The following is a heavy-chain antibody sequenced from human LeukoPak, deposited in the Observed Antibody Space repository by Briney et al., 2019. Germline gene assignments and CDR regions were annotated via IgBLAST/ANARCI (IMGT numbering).Heavy chain of an antibody. Sequence: GGSLRVYCAASGFTFNSYGMHWVRQAPGKGLEWVAVIAYDRSNKYYADSVKGRFTISRDNSKNTLYLQMHSLRAEDTAVYYCAKPLLARAGTVYAFDIWGQGTMVTVSS. CDR2: IAYDRSNK. D-gene: IGHD6-19*01. V-gene: IGHV3-30*18. CDR1: GFTFNSYG. CDR3: AKPLLARAGTVYAFDI. J-gene: IGHJ3*02.